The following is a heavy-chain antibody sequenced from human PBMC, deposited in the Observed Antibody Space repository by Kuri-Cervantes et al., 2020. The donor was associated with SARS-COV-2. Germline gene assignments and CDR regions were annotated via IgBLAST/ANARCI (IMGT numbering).Heavy chain of an antibody. J-gene: IGHJ4*02. CDR3: ARETYSGSFNFDY. CDR2: ISYDGSNK. CDR1: GFTFSSYG. Sequence: GESLKISCAASGFTFSSYGMHWVRQAPGKGLEWVAVISYDGSNKYYADSVKGRFTISRDNSKNTLYLQMNSLRAEDTAVYYCARETYSGSFNFDYWGQGTLVTVSS. V-gene: IGHV3-30*03. D-gene: IGHD1-26*01.